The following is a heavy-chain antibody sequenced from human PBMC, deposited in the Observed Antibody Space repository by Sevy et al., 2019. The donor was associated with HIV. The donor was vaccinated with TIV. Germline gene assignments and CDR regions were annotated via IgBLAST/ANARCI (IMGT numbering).Heavy chain of an antibody. CDR2: IYTSGST. D-gene: IGHD2-2*01. J-gene: IGHJ4*02. CDR1: GGSISTYS. CDR3: AREKGTNFDY. Sequence: SETLSLTCTVSGGSISTYSWSWIRQPAGKGLEWIGRIYTSGSTDYNPSLKSRVTMSVDTSKNHFSLRLGSVTAADTAVYYCAREKGTNFDYWGQGTLVTVSS. V-gene: IGHV4-4*07.